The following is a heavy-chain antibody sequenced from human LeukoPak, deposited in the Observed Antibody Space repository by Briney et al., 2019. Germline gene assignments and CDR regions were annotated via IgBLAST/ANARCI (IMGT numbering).Heavy chain of an antibody. D-gene: IGHD5-12*01. Sequence: SVKVSCKASGGTFSSYAISWVRQAPGQGLEWMGRIIPIFGTANYAQKFQGRVTITTDESTSTAYMELSSLRSEDTVVYYCARTDIVATITRDFDYWGQGTLVTVSS. V-gene: IGHV1-69*05. J-gene: IGHJ4*02. CDR3: ARTDIVATITRDFDY. CDR2: IIPIFGTA. CDR1: GGTFSSYA.